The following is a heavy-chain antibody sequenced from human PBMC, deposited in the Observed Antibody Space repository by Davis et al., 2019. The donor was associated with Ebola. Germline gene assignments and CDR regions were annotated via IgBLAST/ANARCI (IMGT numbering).Heavy chain of an antibody. CDR2: INPNTGGT. CDR1: GYIFTGFF. J-gene: IGHJ4*02. V-gene: IGHV1-2*04. Sequence: ASVKVSCKASGYIFTGFFIHWARQAPGQGLEWLGWINPNTGGTNLAQKFRGWVTMTRDTSISTAYMELSSLRSEDTAVYYCATEKRGTVVTKDSYYFDYWGQGTLVTVSS. CDR3: ATEKRGTVVTKDSYYFDY. D-gene: IGHD4-23*01.